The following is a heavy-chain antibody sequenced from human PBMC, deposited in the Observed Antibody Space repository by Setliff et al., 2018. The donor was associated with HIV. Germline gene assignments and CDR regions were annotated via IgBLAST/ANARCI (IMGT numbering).Heavy chain of an antibody. CDR2: IYYHGST. J-gene: IGHJ4*02. CDR1: GGSISSTNYF. D-gene: IGHD3-16*01. CDR3: VNPSGAMGDFDS. Sequence: PSETLSLTRTVSGGSISSTNYFWGWIRQPPGKGLEWIGTIYYHGSTYYNPSLKSRVTISIDTSKNQFSLQLTSVTAADTAVYYCVNPSGAMGDFDSWGQGTLVTVSS. V-gene: IGHV4-39*01.